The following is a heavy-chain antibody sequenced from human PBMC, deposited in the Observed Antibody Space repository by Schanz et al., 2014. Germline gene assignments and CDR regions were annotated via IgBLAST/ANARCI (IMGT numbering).Heavy chain of an antibody. Sequence: QVQLVQSGAEVKKPGASVKVSCKASGYTFTSYGISWVRQAPGQGLEWMGWISAYNGNTKYPQKLQGRVTMNTDTSTSTAYMELRSLRSDDTAVYYCARSAGRDFWSGYYTRFDYWGQGTLVTGSS. CDR2: ISAYNGNT. D-gene: IGHD3-3*01. CDR1: GYTFTSYG. J-gene: IGHJ4*02. V-gene: IGHV1-18*01. CDR3: ARSAGRDFWSGYYTRFDY.